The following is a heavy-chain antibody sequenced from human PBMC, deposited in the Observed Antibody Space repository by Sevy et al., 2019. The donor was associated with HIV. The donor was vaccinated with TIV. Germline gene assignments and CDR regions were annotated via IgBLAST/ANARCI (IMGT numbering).Heavy chain of an antibody. CDR3: AKTNYYDSSGSSIGDYFDY. V-gene: IGHV3-23*01. Sequence: GGSLRLSCAASGFTFSSYAMSWVRQAPGKGLEWVSAISGSGGSTYYADPVKGRFTISRDNSKNTLYLQMNSLRAEDTAVYYCAKTNYYDSSGSSIGDYFDYWGQGTLVTVSS. J-gene: IGHJ4*02. D-gene: IGHD3-22*01. CDR1: GFTFSSYA. CDR2: ISGSGGST.